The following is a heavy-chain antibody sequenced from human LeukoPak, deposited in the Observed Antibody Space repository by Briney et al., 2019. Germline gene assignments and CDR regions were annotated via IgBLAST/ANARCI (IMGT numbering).Heavy chain of an antibody. V-gene: IGHV4-31*03. CDR3: GAAAGTWYFDL. CDR1: GGSVSSGGYY. Sequence: SETLSLTCTVSGGSVSSGGYYWSWIRQHPGKGLEWIGYIYYSGSTYYNPSLKSRVTISVDTSKNQFSLKLSSVTAADTAVYYCGAAAGTWYFDLWGRGTLVTVSS. J-gene: IGHJ2*01. D-gene: IGHD6-13*01. CDR2: IYYSGST.